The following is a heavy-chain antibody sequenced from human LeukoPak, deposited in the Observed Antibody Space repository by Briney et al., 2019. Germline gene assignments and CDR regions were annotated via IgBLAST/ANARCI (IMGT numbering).Heavy chain of an antibody. CDR1: GFTFSSYA. V-gene: IGHV3-30*04. D-gene: IGHD3-22*01. CDR3: AKDDYYDTSSYRD. Sequence: GGSLRLSCAASGFTFSSYAMSWVRQAPGKGLEWVAVISFDGSNKYYADSVKGRFTISRDNSKNTLYLQMNSLRAEDTAVYYCAKDDYYDTSSYRDWGQGTLVTVSS. J-gene: IGHJ4*02. CDR2: ISFDGSNK.